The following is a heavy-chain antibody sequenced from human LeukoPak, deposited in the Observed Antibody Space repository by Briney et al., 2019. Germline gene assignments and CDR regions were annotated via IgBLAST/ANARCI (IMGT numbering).Heavy chain of an antibody. CDR3: ASLFDNFPKNRFDY. D-gene: IGHD5-24*01. J-gene: IGHJ4*02. CDR2: IYYSGPS. Sequence: SETLSLTCTVSGGFFSSTTYFWAWIPQPPGKGLQWLGTIYYSGPSYFNPSLETRVTLSVDTSKNQFSLRLTSVTAADTAVYYCASLFDNFPKNRFDYWGRGTLVTVSS. V-gene: IGHV4-39*01. CDR1: GGFFSSTTYF.